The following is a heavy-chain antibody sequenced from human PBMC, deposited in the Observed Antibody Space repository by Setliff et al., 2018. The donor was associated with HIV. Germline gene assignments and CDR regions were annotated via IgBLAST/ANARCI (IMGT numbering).Heavy chain of an antibody. V-gene: IGHV4-39*07. CDR2: INHSGST. CDR1: GASISNSNSY. CDR3: ARQFPPYHSGAHYSDL. D-gene: IGHD6-19*01. J-gene: IGHJ5*02. Sequence: PSETLSLTCTVYGASISNSNSYWGWTRQPPGKGLEWIAEINHSGSTKYNPSSKSRVTISVDSSKNQFSLKLTSVTAADAAIYYCARQFPPYHSGAHYSDLWSQGTLVTVSS.